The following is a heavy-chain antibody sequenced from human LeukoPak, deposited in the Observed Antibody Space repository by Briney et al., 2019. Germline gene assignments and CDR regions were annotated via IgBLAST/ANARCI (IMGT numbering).Heavy chain of an antibody. CDR1: GGSISSSSYY. V-gene: IGHV4-39*01. CDR3: ARHQPYCSSTSCYALDAVDI. J-gene: IGHJ3*02. D-gene: IGHD2-2*01. Sequence: PSETLSLTCTVSGGSISSSSYYWGWIRQPPGKGLEWIGSIYYSGSTYYNPSLKSRVTISVDTSKNQFSLKLSSVTAADTAVYYCARHQPYCSSTSCYALDAVDIWGQGTMVTVSS. CDR2: IYYSGST.